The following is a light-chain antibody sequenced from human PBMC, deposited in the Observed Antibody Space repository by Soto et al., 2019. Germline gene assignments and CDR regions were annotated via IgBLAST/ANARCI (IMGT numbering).Light chain of an antibody. V-gene: IGKV3-20*01. CDR1: QSVSSNY. CDR3: QQSGNT. J-gene: IGKJ5*01. CDR2: ATS. Sequence: IVLTQSPGTLSLSPGERATLSCRASQSVSSNYLAWYQQRPGQAPRLLIYATSSRATGIPDRFSGSGSGTDFTLTISRLEPEDFAVYYCQQSGNTFGQGTRLEI.